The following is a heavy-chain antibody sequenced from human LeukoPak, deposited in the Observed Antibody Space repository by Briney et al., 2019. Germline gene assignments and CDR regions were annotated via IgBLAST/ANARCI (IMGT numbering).Heavy chain of an antibody. CDR2: ISYDGKDK. J-gene: IGHJ4*02. D-gene: IGHD1-1*01. V-gene: IGHV3-33*03. CDR3: AKDKSWNVCDY. Sequence: GGSLRLSCATSGFTFSNFGMNWVRQAPGKGLQWVAFISYDGKDKYYSDSVKGRITISRDNANKFSFLQMNSLRAEDTAVYYCAKDKSWNVCDYWGRGTLVTVSS. CDR1: GFTFSNFG.